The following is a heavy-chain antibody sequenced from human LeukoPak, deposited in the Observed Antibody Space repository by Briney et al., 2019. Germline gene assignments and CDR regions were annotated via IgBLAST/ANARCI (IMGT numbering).Heavy chain of an antibody. J-gene: IGHJ6*03. V-gene: IGHV3-23*01. CDR3: ARAIDDYYYYYYMDV. CDR2: TGSTGVST. CDR1: GFTFSSYA. Sequence: GGSLRLSCAASGFTFSSYAMNWVRQAPGKGLEWVSGTGSTGVSTFYADSVKGRFTISRDNSKNTLYLQMNSLRAEDTAVYYCARAIDDYYYYYYMDVWGKGTTVTVSS.